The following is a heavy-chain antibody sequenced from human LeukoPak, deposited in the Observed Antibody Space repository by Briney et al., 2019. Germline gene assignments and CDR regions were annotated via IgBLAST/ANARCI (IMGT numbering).Heavy chain of an antibody. D-gene: IGHD4-17*01. CDR1: GGTFSSYA. CDR3: ARVGDTVTPDY. Sequence: GSSVKVSCKASGGTFSSYAISWVRQAPGQGLEWMGRIIPILGIANYAQKFQGRVTITADKSTSTAYMELSSLGSEDTAVYYCARVGDTVTPDYWGQGTLVTVSS. CDR2: IIPILGIA. J-gene: IGHJ4*02. V-gene: IGHV1-69*04.